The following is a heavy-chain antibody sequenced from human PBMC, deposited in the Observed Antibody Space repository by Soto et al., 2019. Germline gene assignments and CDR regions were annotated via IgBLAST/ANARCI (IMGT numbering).Heavy chain of an antibody. V-gene: IGHV3-30*18. CDR2: ISYDGSVK. CDR3: VKDRDTAWSFDR. J-gene: IGHJ4*02. CDR1: GFKFTSSA. D-gene: IGHD2-15*01. Sequence: QVQLVESGGGVVQPGRSLTLSCAASGFKFTSSAMHWVRQAPGKGLEWVSFISYDGSVKYYADSVKGRCTISRDNSKNTLYLQMNSLRPADTALYYCVKDRDTAWSFDRWGQGTLVSVSS.